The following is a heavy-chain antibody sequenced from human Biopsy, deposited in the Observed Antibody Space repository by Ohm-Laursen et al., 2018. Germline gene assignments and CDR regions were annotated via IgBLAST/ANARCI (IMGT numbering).Heavy chain of an antibody. Sequence: GTLSLTCPVSRDSISNYYWTWIRQSPGKGLEWIGYIYYTGSTNYNPSVKSRVTISVDTSKNQFSLKLNSVTAADTAVYYCARMPHFDYWGQGILVTVSS. CDR3: ARMPHFDY. CDR2: IYYTGST. D-gene: IGHD2-2*01. V-gene: IGHV4-59*01. CDR1: RDSISNYY. J-gene: IGHJ4*02.